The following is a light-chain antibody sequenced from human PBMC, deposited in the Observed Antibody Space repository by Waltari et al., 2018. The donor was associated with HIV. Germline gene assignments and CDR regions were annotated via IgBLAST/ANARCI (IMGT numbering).Light chain of an antibody. V-gene: IGKV1-5*03. CDR1: ESISTF. CDR3: QHYRSSFRT. J-gene: IGKJ1*01. Sequence: DIQLTQSPSTLSVSVGDSVTITCRASESISTFLVWYHQKPGKAPRLLIFGASSLQNGVPSRFIGSGSGTDFTLTISSLQPDDFATYYCQHYRSSFRTFGQGTRVEMK. CDR2: GAS.